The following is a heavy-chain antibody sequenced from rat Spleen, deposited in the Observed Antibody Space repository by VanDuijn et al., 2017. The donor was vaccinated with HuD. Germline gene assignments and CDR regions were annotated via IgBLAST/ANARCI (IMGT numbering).Heavy chain of an antibody. V-gene: IGHV5-7*01. J-gene: IGHJ2*01. CDR3: ARRARYFDY. CDR2: ISYDGSST. CDR1: GFTFSNYN. Sequence: EVQLVESGGGLVQSGRSMKLSCTPSGFTFSNYNMAWVRQAPKKGLEWVATISYDGSSTYYRDSVKGRFTISRDNAKSTLYLQMDSLRSEDTATYYCARRARYFDYWGQGVMVTVSS.